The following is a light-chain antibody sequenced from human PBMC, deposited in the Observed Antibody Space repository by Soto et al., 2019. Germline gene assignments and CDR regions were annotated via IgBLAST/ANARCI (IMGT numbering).Light chain of an antibody. V-gene: IGLV2-14*01. CDR1: SSDVGGYNY. CDR3: SSYTSSSTPLYV. CDR2: EVS. J-gene: IGLJ1*01. Sequence: QSVLTQPPSASGSPGQSVTISCTGTSSDVGGYNYVSWYQQHPGKAPKLMIYEVSNRPSGVSNRFSGSKSGNTASLTISGLQAEDEADYYCSSYTSSSTPLYVFGTGTKATVL.